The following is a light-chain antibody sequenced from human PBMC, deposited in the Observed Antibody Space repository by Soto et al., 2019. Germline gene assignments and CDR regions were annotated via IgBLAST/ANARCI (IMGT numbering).Light chain of an antibody. Sequence: QSVLTQPPSVSGAPGQRVTISCTGSSSNIGAGYDVHWYQQLPGTGPKLLIYGNSNRPSGVPDRFSGSKSGTSASLAITGLQAEDEADYYCQSSDSSLSGSVFGGGTKLNVL. CDR1: SSNIGAGYD. CDR2: GNS. J-gene: IGLJ3*02. CDR3: QSSDSSLSGSV. V-gene: IGLV1-40*01.